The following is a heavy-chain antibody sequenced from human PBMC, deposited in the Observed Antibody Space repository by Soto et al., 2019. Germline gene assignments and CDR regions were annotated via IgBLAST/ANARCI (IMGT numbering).Heavy chain of an antibody. D-gene: IGHD2-2*01. Sequence: GGSLRLSCAASGFTFSSYSMNWVRQAPGKGLEWVSSISSSSSYIYYADSVKGRFTISRDNAKNSLYLQMNSLRAEDTAVYYCARDNIVLVPAALYYYYYGMDVWGQGTTVTVSS. CDR2: ISSSSSYI. J-gene: IGHJ6*02. CDR3: ARDNIVLVPAALYYYYYGMDV. V-gene: IGHV3-21*01. CDR1: GFTFSSYS.